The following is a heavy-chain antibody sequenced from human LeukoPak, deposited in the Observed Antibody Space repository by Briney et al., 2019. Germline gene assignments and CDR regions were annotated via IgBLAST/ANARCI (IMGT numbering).Heavy chain of an antibody. CDR2: NSAFNGNT. Sequence: GASVKVSCKASGYTFSSYGISWVRQAPGQGLEWMGWNSAFNGNTNFAQKFQGRVTMTTDTSTSTAYMELRSLRSDDTAAYYCARDRGSGWFVYWGQGTLVTVSS. CDR3: ARDRGSGWFVY. V-gene: IGHV1-18*01. D-gene: IGHD6-19*01. J-gene: IGHJ4*02. CDR1: GYTFSSYG.